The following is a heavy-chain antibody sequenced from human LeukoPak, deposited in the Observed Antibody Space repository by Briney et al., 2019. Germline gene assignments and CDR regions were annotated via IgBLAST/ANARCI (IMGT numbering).Heavy chain of an antibody. D-gene: IGHD1-26*01. CDR3: AVGEWELLG. Sequence: SETLSLTCTVSGGSISSYYWSWIRQPPGKGLEWIGYIYYSGSTSYNPSLKSRVTISVDTSKNQFSLKLSSVTAADTAVYYCAVGEWELLGWGQGTLVTVSS. CDR1: GGSISSYY. V-gene: IGHV4-59*01. J-gene: IGHJ4*02. CDR2: IYYSGST.